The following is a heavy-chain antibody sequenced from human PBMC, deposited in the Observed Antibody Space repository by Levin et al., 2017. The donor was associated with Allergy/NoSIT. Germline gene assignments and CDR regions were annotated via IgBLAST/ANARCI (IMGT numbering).Heavy chain of an antibody. CDR2: IYYSGST. J-gene: IGHJ4*02. V-gene: IGHV4-39*01. D-gene: IGHD2-8*01. Sequence: SETLSLTCTVSGGSISSSSYYWGWIRQPPGKGLEWIGSIYYSGSTYYNPSLKSRVTISVDTSKNQFSLKLSSVTAADTAVYYCASSSIVLMVYVPFDYWGQGTLVTVSS. CDR1: GGSISSSSYY. CDR3: ASSSIVLMVYVPFDY.